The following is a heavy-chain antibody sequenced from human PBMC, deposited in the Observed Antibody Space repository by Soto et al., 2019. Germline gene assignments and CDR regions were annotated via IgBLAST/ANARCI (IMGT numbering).Heavy chain of an antibody. J-gene: IGHJ6*02. CDR1: GGSFSGYC. D-gene: IGHD3-22*01. CDR3: ARTPITMHYDSSGSFYYYYGMDV. V-gene: IGHV4-34*01. Sequence: SETLSLTCAVYGGSFSGYCWSWIRQPPGKGLEWIGEINHSGSTNYNPSLKSRVTISVDTSKNQFSLKLSSVTAADTAVYYCARTPITMHYDSSGSFYYYYGMDVWGQGTTVTVSS. CDR2: INHSGST.